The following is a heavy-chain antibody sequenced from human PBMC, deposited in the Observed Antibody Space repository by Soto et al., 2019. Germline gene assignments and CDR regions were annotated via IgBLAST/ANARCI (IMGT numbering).Heavy chain of an antibody. Sequence: GESLKISCKGSGYSFTSYWIGWVRQMPGKGLEWMGIIYPGDSDTRYSPSFQGQVTISADKSISTAYLQWSSLKASDTAMYYCARHESSIIAAAGTRPGYYYGMDVWGQGTTVTVSS. CDR1: GYSFTSYW. CDR2: IYPGDSDT. D-gene: IGHD6-13*01. CDR3: ARHESSIIAAAGTRPGYYYGMDV. V-gene: IGHV5-51*01. J-gene: IGHJ6*02.